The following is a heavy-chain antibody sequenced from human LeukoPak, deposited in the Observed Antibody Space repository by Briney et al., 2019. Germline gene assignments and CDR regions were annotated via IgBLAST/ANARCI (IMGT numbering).Heavy chain of an antibody. Sequence: GASVKVSCKASGYTFTSYDINWVRQATGQGLEWMGWMNPNSGNTGYAQKFQGRVTITRNTSISAAHMELSSLRSEDTAVYYCARVPTYYYGSGSRTNWFDPWGQGTLVTVSS. CDR3: ARVPTYYYGSGSRTNWFDP. J-gene: IGHJ5*02. CDR1: GYTFTSYD. CDR2: MNPNSGNT. D-gene: IGHD3-10*01. V-gene: IGHV1-8*03.